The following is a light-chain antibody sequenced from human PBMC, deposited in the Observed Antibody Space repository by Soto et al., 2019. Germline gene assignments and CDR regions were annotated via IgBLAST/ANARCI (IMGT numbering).Light chain of an antibody. CDR2: DAS. J-gene: IGKJ5*01. CDR3: QHGGT. V-gene: IGKV3-11*01. CDR1: QSVSNY. Sequence: EIVLTQSPATLSLSPGERATVSCRASQSVSNYLGWYQQKPGQSPRLLIYDASNRATGIPARFSGSGSGTDFTLTISSLEPEDFAVYYCQHGGTFGRVTRLEIK.